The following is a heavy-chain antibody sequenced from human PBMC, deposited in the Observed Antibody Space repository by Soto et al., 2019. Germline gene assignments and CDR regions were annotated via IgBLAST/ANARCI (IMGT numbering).Heavy chain of an antibody. D-gene: IGHD7-27*01. CDR2: IYYRGST. Sequence: SETLSLTCTVSGGSISSYYWSWNRQPPRKGLEWIGYIYYRGSTNYNPSLKSRVTISVDTSKNQFSLKLSSVTAADTAVYYCARSLTGGWIGIWGQGTMVTVSS. CDR1: GGSISSYY. J-gene: IGHJ3*02. CDR3: ARSLTGGWIGI. V-gene: IGHV4-59*01.